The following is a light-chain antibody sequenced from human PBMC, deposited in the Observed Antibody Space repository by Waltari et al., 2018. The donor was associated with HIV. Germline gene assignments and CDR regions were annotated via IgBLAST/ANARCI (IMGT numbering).Light chain of an antibody. V-gene: IGLV2-23*02. J-gene: IGLJ2*01. Sequence: QSALTQPASVSGSPGQSITISCTGSTSDVGRYDLLSWYQQHPCNAPKLIIYEVSKRPSCMSAGCSAAGSVNTASLTISGRESDDEACYYCCSLAGSDTPVVLGGGTKLTVL. CDR2: EVS. CDR3: CSLAGSDTPVV. CDR1: TSDVGRYDL.